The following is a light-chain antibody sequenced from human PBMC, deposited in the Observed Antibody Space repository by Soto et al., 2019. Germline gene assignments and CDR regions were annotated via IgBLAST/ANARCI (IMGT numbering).Light chain of an antibody. CDR3: SSSEASNNFYFV. V-gene: IGLV2-8*01. Sequence: QSALTQPPSASGSPGQSVTIYCTGTSSDVGGYNYVSWYQQYPGRAPKLMIYEVTKRPSGVPDRFSGSKSGNTASMTVSGLQAEDEADYYCSSSEASNNFYFVFGGGTKVTVL. CDR1: SSDVGGYNY. J-gene: IGLJ3*02. CDR2: EVT.